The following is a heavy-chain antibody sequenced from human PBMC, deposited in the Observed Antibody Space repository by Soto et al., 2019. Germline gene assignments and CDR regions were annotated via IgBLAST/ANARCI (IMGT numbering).Heavy chain of an antibody. CDR1: GFTFNTFA. Sequence: EVLLLESGGGLVQPGGSLRLSCAASGFTFNTFAMTWVRQAPGKGLEWVSALSGSGSLSYYADSVKGRFTISRDNSKNTMYLQMNNLRVDETAVDFCARDRGGALDSWGQGTLVTVSS. V-gene: IGHV3-23*01. D-gene: IGHD2-15*01. CDR3: ARDRGGALDS. CDR2: LSGSGSLS. J-gene: IGHJ4*02.